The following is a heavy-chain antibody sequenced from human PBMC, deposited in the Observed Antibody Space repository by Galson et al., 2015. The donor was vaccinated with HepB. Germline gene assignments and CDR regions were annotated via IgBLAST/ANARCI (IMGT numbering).Heavy chain of an antibody. D-gene: IGHD6-13*01. CDR2: ISGSGGST. CDR3: AKVEGVYSSSWPYAFDI. Sequence: SLRLSCAASGFTFSSYAMSWVRQAPGKGLEWVSAISGSGGSTYYADSVKGRFTISRDNSKNTLYLQMNSLRAEDTAVYYCAKVEGVYSSSWPYAFDIWGQGTMVTVSS. V-gene: IGHV3-23*01. J-gene: IGHJ3*02. CDR1: GFTFSSYA.